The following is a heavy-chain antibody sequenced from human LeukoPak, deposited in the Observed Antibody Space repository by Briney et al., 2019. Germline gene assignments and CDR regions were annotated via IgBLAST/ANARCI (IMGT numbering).Heavy chain of an antibody. CDR2: INHSGST. CDR3: ARGLWYFDY. V-gene: IGHV4-34*01. CDR1: GGPFSGYY. Sequence: PSETLSLTCAVYGGPFSGYYWSWIRQPPGKGLEWIGEINHSGSTNYNPSLKSRVTISVDTSKNQFSLKLSSVTAADTAVYYCARGLWYFDYWGQGTLVTVSS. D-gene: IGHD2-21*01. J-gene: IGHJ4*02.